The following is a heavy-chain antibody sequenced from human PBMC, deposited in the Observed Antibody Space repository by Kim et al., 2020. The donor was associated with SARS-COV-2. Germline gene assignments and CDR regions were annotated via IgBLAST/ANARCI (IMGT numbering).Heavy chain of an antibody. CDR3: ARSMYYYGSGSYLYFQH. D-gene: IGHD3-10*01. J-gene: IGHJ1*01. CDR2: IDPSDSYT. CDR1: GYSFTSYW. Sequence: GESLKISCKGSGYSFTSYWISWVRQMPGKGLEWMGRIDPSDSYTNYSPSFQGHVTISADKSISTAYLQWSSLKASDTAMYYCARSMYYYGSGSYLYFQHWGQGTLVTVSS. V-gene: IGHV5-10-1*01.